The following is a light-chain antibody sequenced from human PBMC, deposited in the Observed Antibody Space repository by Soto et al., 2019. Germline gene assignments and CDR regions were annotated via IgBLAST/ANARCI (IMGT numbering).Light chain of an antibody. CDR3: SSYSISTAYL. V-gene: IGLV2-14*01. J-gene: IGLJ1*01. CDR1: SSYVGGYDY. CDR2: EVS. Sequence: QSARTQPASVYGSPGQSITISCTGTSSYVGGYDYVSWYQLHPGKAPKLMVFEVSNRPSGVSYRFSGSKSGNTASLTISGLQAEDEADYFCSSYSISTAYLFGTGTKVTV.